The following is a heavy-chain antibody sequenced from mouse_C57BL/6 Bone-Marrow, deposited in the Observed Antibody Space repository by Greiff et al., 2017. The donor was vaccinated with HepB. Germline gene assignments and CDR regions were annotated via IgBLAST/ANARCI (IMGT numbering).Heavy chain of an antibody. J-gene: IGHJ3*01. CDR1: GYAFSSSW. D-gene: IGHD1-1*01. CDR3: ANYYYGSSYGFAY. V-gene: IGHV1-82*01. Sequence: VQGVESGPELVKPGASVKISCKASGYAFSSSWMNWVKQRPGKGLEWIGRIYPGDGDTNYNGKFKGKATLTADKSSSTAYMQLSSLTSEDSAVYFCANYYYGSSYGFAYWGQGTRVTVSA. CDR2: IYPGDGDT.